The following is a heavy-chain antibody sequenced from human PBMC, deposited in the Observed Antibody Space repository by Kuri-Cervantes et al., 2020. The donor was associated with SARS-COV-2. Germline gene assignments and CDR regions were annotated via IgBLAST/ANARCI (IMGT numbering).Heavy chain of an antibody. D-gene: IGHD3-3*01. CDR3: ASLSNLEWLPP. CDR1: GFTFSSYW. V-gene: IGHV3-74*01. J-gene: IGHJ5*02. Sequence: GGSLRLSCAASGFTFSSYWMHWVRQAPGKGLVWVSRINSDGSSTSYADSVKGRFTISRDNAKNTLYLQMNSLRAEDTAVYYGASLSNLEWLPPWGQGTLVTVSS. CDR2: INSDGSST.